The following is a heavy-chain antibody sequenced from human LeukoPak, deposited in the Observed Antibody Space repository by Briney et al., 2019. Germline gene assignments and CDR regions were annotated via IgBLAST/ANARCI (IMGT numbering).Heavy chain of an antibody. J-gene: IGHJ4*02. CDR1: GFTFSSYA. V-gene: IGHV3-23*01. D-gene: IGHD2-2*01. CDR2: ISGSGGST. CDR3: AKAQLLYCSSTSCPTDY. Sequence: GGSLRLSCAASGFTFSSYAMSWVRQAPGKGLEWVSAISGSGGSTYYADSVKGRFTISRDNSKNTLYLQMNSLRAEDTAVYYCAKAQLLYCSSTSCPTDYWGQGTLVTVSS.